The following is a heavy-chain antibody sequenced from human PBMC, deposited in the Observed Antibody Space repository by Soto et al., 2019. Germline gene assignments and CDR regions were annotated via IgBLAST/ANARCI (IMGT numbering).Heavy chain of an antibody. Sequence: PGGSLRLSCAASGFTFSSYGMHWVRQAPGKGLEWVAVIWYDGSNKYYADSVKGRFTISRDNSKNTLYLQMNSLRAEDTAVYYYARAGDIVGATSWFDPWGQGTLVTVSS. CDR1: GFTFSSYG. V-gene: IGHV3-33*01. D-gene: IGHD1-26*01. J-gene: IGHJ5*02. CDR2: IWYDGSNK. CDR3: ARAGDIVGATSWFDP.